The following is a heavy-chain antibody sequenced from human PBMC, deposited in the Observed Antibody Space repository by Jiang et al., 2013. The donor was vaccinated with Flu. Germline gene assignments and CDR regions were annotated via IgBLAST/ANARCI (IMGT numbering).Heavy chain of an antibody. J-gene: IGHJ6*02. Sequence: VQLVESGAEVKKPGASVKVSCKASGYTFTTYDINWVRQATGQGLEWMGWMNPDSGNTGYAQNFQGRVTMTRDTSISTFYMELSSLRSEDTAVYYCARTMVRGVSYGMDVWGQGTTVTVSS. V-gene: IGHV1-8*01. CDR3: ARTMVRGVSYGMDV. CDR2: MNPDSGNT. D-gene: IGHD3-10*01. CDR1: GYTFTTYD.